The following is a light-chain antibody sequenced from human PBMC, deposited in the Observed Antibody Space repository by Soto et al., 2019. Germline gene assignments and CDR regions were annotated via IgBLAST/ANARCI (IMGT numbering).Light chain of an antibody. Sequence: QSVLTQPASVSGSPGQSITISCTGTSSDVGNYKYVSWYQQHPGKAPKLMIYEVSNRPSGVSNRFSGSKSGNTASLTISGLQAEDETDYYCFSYTRSGTSVFGTGTKVT. CDR2: EVS. CDR3: FSYTRSGTSV. CDR1: SSDVGNYKY. J-gene: IGLJ1*01. V-gene: IGLV2-14*01.